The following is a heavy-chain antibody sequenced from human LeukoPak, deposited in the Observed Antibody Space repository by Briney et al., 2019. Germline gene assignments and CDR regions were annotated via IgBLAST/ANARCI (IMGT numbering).Heavy chain of an antibody. CDR1: GFTFSSYA. Sequence: AGGSLRLSFAASGFTFSSYAMHWVRQAPGKGLEWVAVISYDGSNKYYADSVKGRFTISRDNSKNSLYLQMNSLRAEDTAVYYCARDTPSPVGLDYWGQGTLVTVSS. J-gene: IGHJ4*02. CDR3: ARDTPSPVGLDY. CDR2: ISYDGSNK. D-gene: IGHD4-23*01. V-gene: IGHV3-30-3*01.